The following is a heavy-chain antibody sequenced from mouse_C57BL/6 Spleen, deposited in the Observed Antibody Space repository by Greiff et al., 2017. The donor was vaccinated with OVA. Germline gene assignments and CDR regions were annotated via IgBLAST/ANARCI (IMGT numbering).Heavy chain of an antibody. Sequence: QVQLKESGAELVKPGASVKLSCKASGYTFTSYWMQWVKQRPGQGLEWIGEIDPSDSYTNYNQKFKGKATLTVDTSSSTAYMQLSSLTSEDSAVYYCARLTSYAMDYWGQGTSVTVSS. V-gene: IGHV1-50*01. J-gene: IGHJ4*01. CDR2: IDPSDSYT. D-gene: IGHD1-1*01. CDR3: ARLTSYAMDY. CDR1: GYTFTSYW.